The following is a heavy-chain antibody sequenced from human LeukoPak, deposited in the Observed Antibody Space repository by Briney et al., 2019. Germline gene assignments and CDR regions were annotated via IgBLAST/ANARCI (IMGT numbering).Heavy chain of an antibody. CDR1: GYTFTSYY. CDR3: ASSGCGGDCYSGVVGAFDI. D-gene: IGHD2-21*02. V-gene: IGHV1-46*01. Sequence: AGGSLRLSCAASGYTFTSYYMHWVRQAPGQGLEWVGIINPSGGSTSYAQKFQGRVTMTRDTSTSTVYMELSSLRSEDTAVYYCASSGCGGDCYSGVVGAFDIWGQGTMVTASS. CDR2: INPSGGST. J-gene: IGHJ3*02.